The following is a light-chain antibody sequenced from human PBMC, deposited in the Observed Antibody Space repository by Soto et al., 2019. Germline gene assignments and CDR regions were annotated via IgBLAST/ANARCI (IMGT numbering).Light chain of an antibody. V-gene: IGKV1-39*01. CDR3: QQGFNTPRT. CDR2: VAS. CDR1: QDISSS. Sequence: IQLTQSPSSLSASVGDRVTITSRASQDISSSVAWYQQKPGKAPNLLIYVASTLQSGVPSRFSGSGSGTGFTLTISSLQPEDFATYYCQQGFNTPRTFGQGTKVDIK. J-gene: IGKJ1*01.